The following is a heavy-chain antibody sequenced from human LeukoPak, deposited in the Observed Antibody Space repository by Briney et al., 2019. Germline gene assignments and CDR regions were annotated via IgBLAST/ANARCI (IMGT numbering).Heavy chain of an antibody. CDR1: GSTFNTYG. D-gene: IGHD1-7*01. CDR3: AKERNSWNYVNWFDS. J-gene: IGHJ5*01. Sequence: GGSLRLSCAASGSTFNTYGMHSVRQAPGKGLGWVSFIRFDGSDKYYADSVKGRFTISRDTSKSTLYLQMSSLRGEDTAVYYCAKERNSWNYVNWFDSWGQGTLVTVSS. V-gene: IGHV3-30*02. CDR2: IRFDGSDK.